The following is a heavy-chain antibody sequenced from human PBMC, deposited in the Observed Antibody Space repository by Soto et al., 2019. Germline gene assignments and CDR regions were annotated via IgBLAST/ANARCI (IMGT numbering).Heavy chain of an antibody. CDR3: ARDICGGDCYSGRLDAFDI. D-gene: IGHD2-21*02. Sequence: LRLSCAASGFTFSSYSMNWVRQAPGKGLEWVSSISSSSSYIYYADSVKGRFTISRDNAKNSLYLQMNSLRAEDTAVYYCARDICGGDCYSGRLDAFDIWGQGTMVTVSS. J-gene: IGHJ3*02. CDR2: ISSSSSYI. V-gene: IGHV3-21*01. CDR1: GFTFSSYS.